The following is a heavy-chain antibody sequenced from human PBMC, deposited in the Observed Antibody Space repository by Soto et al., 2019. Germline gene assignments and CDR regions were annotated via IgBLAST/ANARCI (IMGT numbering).Heavy chain of an antibody. V-gene: IGHV4-59*08. CDR1: GGYLISYY. D-gene: IGHD4-17*01. CDR3: ARRYGDCFDY. Sequence: SETLSVTCTVSGGYLISYYWSWIRQPPGKGLEWIGYIYYSGSTNYNPSLKSRVTISVDTSKNQFSLKLSSVTAADTAVYYCARRYGDCFDYWGQGTLVTVSS. J-gene: IGHJ4*02. CDR2: IYYSGST.